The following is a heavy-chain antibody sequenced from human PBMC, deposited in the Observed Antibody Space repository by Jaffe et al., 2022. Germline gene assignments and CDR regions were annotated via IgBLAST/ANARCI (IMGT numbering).Heavy chain of an antibody. J-gene: IGHJ3*02. Sequence: QVQLVESGGGVVQPGGSLRLSCAASGFTFSSYGMHWVRQAPGKGLEWVAFIRYDGSNKYYADSVKGRFTISRDNSKNTLYLQMNSLRAEDTAVYYCAKVTIFGVAPSDAFDIWGQGTMVTVSS. V-gene: IGHV3-30*02. CDR3: AKVTIFGVAPSDAFDI. D-gene: IGHD3-3*01. CDR2: IRYDGSNK. CDR1: GFTFSSYG.